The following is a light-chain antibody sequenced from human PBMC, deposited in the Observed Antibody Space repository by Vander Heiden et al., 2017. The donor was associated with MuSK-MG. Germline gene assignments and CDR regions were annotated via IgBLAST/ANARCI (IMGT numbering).Light chain of an antibody. V-gene: IGKV2-28*01. J-gene: IGKJ5*01. CDR3: MQALQPPLT. Sequence: DMVMTQSPLSLPVTPGAPASISCRSSQSLLYSNGYNYLEWYLQKPGQSLQLLIYVGFSRASGVPDRISGSGSGTAFTLKISRVEAEDVGVYYCMQALQPPLTFGQGTRLEMK. CDR2: VGF. CDR1: QSLLYSNGYNY.